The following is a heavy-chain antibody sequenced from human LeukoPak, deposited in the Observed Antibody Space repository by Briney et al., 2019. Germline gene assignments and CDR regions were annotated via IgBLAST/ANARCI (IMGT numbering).Heavy chain of an antibody. J-gene: IGHJ4*02. CDR3: ARDRCEGEWLAGFDY. V-gene: IGHV4-59*11. D-gene: IGHD6-19*01. CDR1: GGSISSHC. Sequence: SETLSLTCTVSGGSISSHCWSWIRQPPGKGLEWIGYVYNSGSTKYNPSLSSRVSMSVDTSKNQFSLKLTSVNAADTAVYYCARDRCEGEWLAGFDYWGQGTLVTVSS. CDR2: VYNSGST.